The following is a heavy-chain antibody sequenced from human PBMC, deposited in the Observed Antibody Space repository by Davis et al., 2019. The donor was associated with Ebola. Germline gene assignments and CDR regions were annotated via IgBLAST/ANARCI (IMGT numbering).Heavy chain of an antibody. CDR3: ARDYGEMATYYFDY. CDR2: ISSSGSTI. D-gene: IGHD5-24*01. CDR1: GFTFSDYY. J-gene: IGHJ4*02. Sequence: GESLKISCAASGFTFSDYYMSWIRQAPGKGLEWVSYISSSGSTIYYADSVKGRFTISRDNSKNTLYLQMNSLRAEDTAVYYCARDYGEMATYYFDYWGQGTLVTVSS. V-gene: IGHV3-11*04.